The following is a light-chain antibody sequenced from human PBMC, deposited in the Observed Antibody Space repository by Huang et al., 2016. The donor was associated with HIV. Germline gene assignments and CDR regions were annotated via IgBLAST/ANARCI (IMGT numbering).Light chain of an antibody. V-gene: IGKV3-15*01. J-gene: IGKJ1*01. CDR2: GAS. CDR1: QSVGSD. CDR3: QLYNNWPPRGT. Sequence: EVVMTQSPATLSVSPGERATLSCRASQSVGSDIAWYQQKPGQAPRLLIFGASTRATCIPARFSGSESGTEFTLTITSLQSEDIGTYYCQLYNNWPPRGTFGQGTKVEIK.